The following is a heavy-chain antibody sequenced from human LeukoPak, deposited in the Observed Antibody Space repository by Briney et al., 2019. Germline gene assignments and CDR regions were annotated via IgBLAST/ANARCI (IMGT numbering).Heavy chain of an antibody. CDR3: AKGNGYSYGRYYFDY. V-gene: IGHV3-23*01. Sequence: GGSLRLSCAASGFTFSSYAVGWVRQAPGKGLEWVSAITASGGNTYYADSVKGRFTISRDNSKNTLYPQVNSLRAEDTAVYYCAKGNGYSYGRYYFDYWGQGTLVTVSS. D-gene: IGHD5-18*01. CDR2: ITASGGNT. CDR1: GFTFSSYA. J-gene: IGHJ4*02.